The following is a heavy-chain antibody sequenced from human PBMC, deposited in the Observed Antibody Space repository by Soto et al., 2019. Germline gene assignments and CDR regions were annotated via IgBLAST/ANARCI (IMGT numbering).Heavy chain of an antibody. CDR1: GYTFTSYY. J-gene: IGHJ4*02. Sequence: ASVRVSCKASGYTFTSYYMHWVRQAPGQGLEWMGIINPSGGSTSYAQKFQGRVTMTRDTSTSTVYMELSSLRSEDTAVYYCASFIGSGRIDYWSQGTMVTVSS. CDR3: ASFIGSGRIDY. D-gene: IGHD3-10*01. V-gene: IGHV1-46*01. CDR2: INPSGGST.